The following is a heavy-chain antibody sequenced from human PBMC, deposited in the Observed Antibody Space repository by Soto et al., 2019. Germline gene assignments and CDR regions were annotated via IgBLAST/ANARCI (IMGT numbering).Heavy chain of an antibody. D-gene: IGHD2-15*01. V-gene: IGHV3-23*01. J-gene: IGHJ4*02. CDR2: VSIGGST. CDR1: GFTFSSYA. CDR3: ATRRGAGGHFDY. Sequence: GGSRRLSCAASGFTFSSYAMGWVRQGPVKGLEWVAVVSIGGSTHYSDSVRVRFTISRDNSKNTLSLQLNSLTAEDTAVYFCATRRGAGGHFDYWGQGALVTVS.